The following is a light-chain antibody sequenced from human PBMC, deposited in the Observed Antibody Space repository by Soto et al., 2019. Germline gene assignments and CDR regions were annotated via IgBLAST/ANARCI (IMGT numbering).Light chain of an antibody. V-gene: IGLV2-8*01. CDR2: EVT. CDR1: SSDVGAYKD. CDR3: TSYVGNDIWV. Sequence: QSALTQPPSASGSPGQSVTISCTGTSSDVGAYKDVSWYQQYPGKASKLMIYEVTKRPSGVPDRFSGSKSGNTASLTVSGLQAEDEADYYCTSYVGNDIWVFGGGTKVTVL. J-gene: IGLJ3*02.